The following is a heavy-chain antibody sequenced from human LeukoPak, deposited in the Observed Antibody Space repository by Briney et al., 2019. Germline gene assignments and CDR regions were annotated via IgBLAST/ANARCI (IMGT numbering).Heavy chain of an antibody. CDR2: ISSSSSYI. V-gene: IGHV3-21*01. CDR1: GLTFSNDA. CDR3: ARVWDGYNY. J-gene: IGHJ4*02. D-gene: IGHD5-24*01. Sequence: GGSLRLSCAASGLTFSNDAMSWVRQAPGKGLEWVSSISSSSSYIYYADSVKGRFTISRDNAKNSLYLQMNSLRAEDTAVYYCARVWDGYNYWGQGTLVTVSS.